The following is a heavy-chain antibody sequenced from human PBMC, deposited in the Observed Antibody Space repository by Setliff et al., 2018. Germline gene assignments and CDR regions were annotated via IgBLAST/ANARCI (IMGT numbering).Heavy chain of an antibody. D-gene: IGHD3-3*01. J-gene: IGHJ4*02. CDR3: AKDLITTTVPEWLLYTPTTYFDY. CDR1: GFTFSSYW. V-gene: IGHV3-7*03. CDR2: IKQDGSEK. Sequence: HPGGSLRLSCAASGFTFSSYWMSWVRQAPGKGLEWVANIKQDGSEKYYVDSVKGRFTISRDNAKNSLYLQMNSLRAEDTAVYYCAKDLITTTVPEWLLYTPTTYFDYWGQGTLVTVSS.